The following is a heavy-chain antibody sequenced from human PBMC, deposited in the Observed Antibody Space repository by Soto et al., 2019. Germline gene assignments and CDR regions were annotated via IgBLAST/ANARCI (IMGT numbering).Heavy chain of an antibody. CDR2: IDPSDSYT. V-gene: IGHV5-10-1*01. CDR3: ARQIDCSSTSCHYYYGMDV. Sequence: GESLKISCKGSGYSFTSYWISWVRQMPGKGLEWKGRIDPSDSYTNYSPSFQGHVTISADKSISTAYLQWSSLKASDTAMYYCARQIDCSSTSCHYYYGMDVWGQGTTVTVSS. D-gene: IGHD2-2*01. CDR1: GYSFTSYW. J-gene: IGHJ6*02.